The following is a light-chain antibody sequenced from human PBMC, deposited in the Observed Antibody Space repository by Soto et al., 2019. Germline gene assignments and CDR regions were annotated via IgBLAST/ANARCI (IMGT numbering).Light chain of an antibody. Sequence: DIVMTQSPDSLTVSLGERATINCKSSLSVFYSSNNKNYLAWYQHKPGQPPKLLIYWASTRESGVPDRFSGSGSGTDFTLTISSLQAEDVAVYYCQQYYTTLAPTFGGGTKVEIK. J-gene: IGKJ4*01. CDR3: QQYYTTLAPT. CDR2: WAS. CDR1: LSVFYSSNNKNY. V-gene: IGKV4-1*01.